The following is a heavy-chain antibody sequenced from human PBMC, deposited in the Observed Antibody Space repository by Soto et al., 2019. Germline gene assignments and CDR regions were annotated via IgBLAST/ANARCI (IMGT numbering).Heavy chain of an antibody. CDR2: ISGSAGT. CDR1: VFTFRTYA. D-gene: IGHD3-16*02. J-gene: IGHJ4*02. Sequence: PGWSLRLSCTASVFTFRTYAMTWFRQAPGRGLEWVSAISGSAGTFYATSVKGRFTISRDNSRSTVYLQMHSLRAEDSAIYYCAKEKDYDFNWGSDRYTSHYWGRGTLVTVSS. V-gene: IGHV3-23*01. CDR3: AKEKDYDFNWGSDRYTSHY.